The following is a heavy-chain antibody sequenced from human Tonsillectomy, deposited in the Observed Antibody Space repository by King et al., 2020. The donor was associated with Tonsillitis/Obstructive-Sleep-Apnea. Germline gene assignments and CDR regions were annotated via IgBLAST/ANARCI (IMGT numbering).Heavy chain of an antibody. J-gene: IGHJ6*02. D-gene: IGHD2-2*01. Sequence: LQLQESGPGLVKPSETLSLTCTVSGGSISSSSYYWGWIRQPPGKGLEWIGSIYYSGSTYYNPSLKSRVTISVDTSKNQFSLKLSSVTAADTAVYYWARNLGYCSSNSCYDGLYYYNYGMDVWGQGTTVTVSS. CDR3: ARNLGYCSSNSCYDGLYYYNYGMDV. CDR2: IYYSGST. V-gene: IGHV4-39*01. CDR1: GGSISSSSYY.